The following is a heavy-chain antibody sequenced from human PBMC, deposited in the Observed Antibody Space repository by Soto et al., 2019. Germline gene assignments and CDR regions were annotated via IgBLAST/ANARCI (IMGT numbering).Heavy chain of an antibody. D-gene: IGHD3-10*01. CDR2: IYYSGST. J-gene: IGHJ4*02. V-gene: IGHV4-59*08. CDR3: ARHNYGSGSTYFDY. CDR1: GGSISSYY. Sequence: QVQLQESGPGLVKPSETLSLTCTVSGGSISSYYWSWIRQPPGKGLECIGYIYYSGSTNYNPSLKSRVTISVDTSKTQFSLKLNSMTAADTAVYFCARHNYGSGSTYFDYWGQGTLVTVSS.